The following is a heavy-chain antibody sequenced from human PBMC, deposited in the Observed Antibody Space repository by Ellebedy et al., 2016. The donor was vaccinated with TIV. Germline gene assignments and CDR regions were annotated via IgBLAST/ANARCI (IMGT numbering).Heavy chain of an antibody. CDR1: GFTVSSNY. CDR3: ARTHDDYGGNWAFDY. CDR2: IYSGGST. J-gene: IGHJ4*02. D-gene: IGHD4-23*01. Sequence: GESLKISCAASGFTVSSNYMSWVRQAPGRGLEWGSVIYSGGSTYYADSVKGRFTVSRDNSKNTLYLQMTSLRAEDTAVYYCARTHDDYGGNWAFDYWGQGTLVTVSS. V-gene: IGHV3-66*01.